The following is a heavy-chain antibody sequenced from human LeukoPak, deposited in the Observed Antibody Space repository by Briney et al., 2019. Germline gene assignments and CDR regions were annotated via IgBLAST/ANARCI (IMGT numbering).Heavy chain of an antibody. Sequence: GGSLRLPCAASGFTFDDYGKRWVRQAPGKGLEWVSGINWNGGSTGYADSVKGRFTISRDNAKNSLYLQMNSLRAEDTALYYCAGGVMRFLDYFDYWGQGTLVTVSS. CDR2: INWNGGST. CDR3: AGGVMRFLDYFDY. V-gene: IGHV3-20*04. CDR1: GFTFDDYG. J-gene: IGHJ4*02. D-gene: IGHD3-3*01.